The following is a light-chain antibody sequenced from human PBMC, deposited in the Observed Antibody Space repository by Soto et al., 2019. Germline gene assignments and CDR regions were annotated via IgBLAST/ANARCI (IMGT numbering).Light chain of an antibody. CDR1: QSVSAGQ. Sequence: EIELTQSPAILSLSPGERATLSCRASQSVSAGQLAWYQHRPGQAPSLLIFDAYRRATGIPDRFSGSGSGTDFTLSISRLEPEDFVVHYCQQYGDSPWTFGQGTKVEIK. CDR3: QQYGDSPWT. CDR2: DAY. V-gene: IGKV3-20*01. J-gene: IGKJ1*01.